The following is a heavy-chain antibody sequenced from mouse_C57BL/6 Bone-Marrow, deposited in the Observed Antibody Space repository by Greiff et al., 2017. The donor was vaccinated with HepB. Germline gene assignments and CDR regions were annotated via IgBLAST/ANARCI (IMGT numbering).Heavy chain of an antibody. CDR3: TRGRYGYDGSYYFDY. Sequence: EVMLVESGEGLVKPGGSLKLSCAASGFTFSSYAMSWVRQTPEKRLEWVAYISSGGDYIYYADTVKGRFTISRDNARNTLYLQMSSLKSEDTAMYYCTRGRYGYDGSYYFDYWGQGTTLTVSS. V-gene: IGHV5-9-1*02. CDR1: GFTFSSYA. CDR2: ISSGGDYI. J-gene: IGHJ2*01. D-gene: IGHD2-2*01.